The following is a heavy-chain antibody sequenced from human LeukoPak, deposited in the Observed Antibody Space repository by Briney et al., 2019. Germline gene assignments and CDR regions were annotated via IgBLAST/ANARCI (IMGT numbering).Heavy chain of an antibody. CDR3: ARRSSRGVTPFDY. CDR1: GFTFSSYG. CDR2: IRYDGSNK. D-gene: IGHD3-10*01. J-gene: IGHJ4*02. V-gene: IGHV3-30*02. Sequence: GGSLRLSCAASGFTFSSYGMHWVRQAPGKGLEWVAFIRYDGSNKYYADSVKGRFTISRDNSKNTLYLQMNSLRAEDTAVYYCARRSSRGVTPFDYWGQGTLVTVSS.